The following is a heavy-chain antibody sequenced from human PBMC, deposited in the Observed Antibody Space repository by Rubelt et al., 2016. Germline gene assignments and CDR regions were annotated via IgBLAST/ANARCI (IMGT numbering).Heavy chain of an antibody. J-gene: IGHJ6*02. V-gene: IGHV4-34*01. CDR2: INHSGRT. Sequence: QLQLQESGPGLVKPSETLSLTCAVYGGSFSGYYWSWIRQPPGTGLEWIGEINHSGRTHYNPSLKSRVTISVDTSKNQFSRRLSSVTAADTAGYYCARGRRGSSSWLGRDYYGMDVWGQGTTVTVSS. D-gene: IGHD6-13*01. CDR1: GGSFSGYY. CDR3: ARGRRGSSSWLGRDYYGMDV.